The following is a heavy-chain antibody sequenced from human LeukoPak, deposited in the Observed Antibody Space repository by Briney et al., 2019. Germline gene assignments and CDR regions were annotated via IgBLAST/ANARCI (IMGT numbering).Heavy chain of an antibody. J-gene: IGHJ4*02. D-gene: IGHD1-26*01. V-gene: IGHV4-39*01. Sequence: PSETLSLTCTVSGGSISSSSYYWGWIRQPPGKGLEWIGSIYYSGSTYYNPSLKSRVAISLDTSKNQFSLKLSSVTAADTAIYYCARRGSGSYDYWGQGTLVTVSS. CDR3: ARRGSGSYDY. CDR2: IYYSGST. CDR1: GGSISSSSYY.